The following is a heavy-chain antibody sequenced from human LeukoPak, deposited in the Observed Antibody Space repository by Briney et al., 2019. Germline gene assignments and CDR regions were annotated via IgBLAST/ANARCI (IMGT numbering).Heavy chain of an antibody. CDR1: GGSISSYY. V-gene: IGHV4-59*01. CDR2: IYYSGST. D-gene: IGHD6-13*01. J-gene: IGHJ6*03. CDR3: ARTTEAHSWRTRYYDYYMDV. Sequence: SETLSLTCTVSGGSISSYYWSWIRQPPGRGLEWIGYIYYSGSTNCNPSLKSRVTISVDTSKNQFSLKLSSVTAADTAVYYCARTTEAHSWRTRYYDYYMDVWGKGTTVTVSS.